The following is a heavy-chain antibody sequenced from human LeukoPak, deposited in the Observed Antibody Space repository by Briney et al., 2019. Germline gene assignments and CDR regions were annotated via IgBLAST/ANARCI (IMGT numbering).Heavy chain of an antibody. CDR1: GYTFTNYD. V-gene: IGHV1-8*03. D-gene: IGHD1-26*01. CDR3: ARALSGNYQFYYFDY. J-gene: IGHJ4*02. Sequence: ASVTVPFKASGYTFTNYDIFWVRQAIGQGLEWMGWMNPNSGSTAYAQRFQGRVTITRNTSINTAYMELSSLRSEDTAIYYCARALSGNYQFYYFDYWGQGTLVTVSS. CDR2: MNPNSGST.